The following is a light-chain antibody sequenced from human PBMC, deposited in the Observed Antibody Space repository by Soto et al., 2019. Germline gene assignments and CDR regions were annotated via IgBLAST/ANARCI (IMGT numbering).Light chain of an antibody. Sequence: AIQLTQSPSSLSASVGDRVTITCRASQDIRGALAWYQQKPGKPPKLLIFDVSSLQSGVPSRFSGSGSGTDFTLTISSPQPEDFPTYYCQQFNTYPITFGQGTRLEIK. V-gene: IGKV1-13*02. CDR3: QQFNTYPIT. CDR1: QDIRGA. J-gene: IGKJ5*01. CDR2: DVS.